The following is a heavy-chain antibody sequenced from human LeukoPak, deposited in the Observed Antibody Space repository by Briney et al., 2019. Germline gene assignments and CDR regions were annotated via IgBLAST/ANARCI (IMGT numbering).Heavy chain of an antibody. V-gene: IGHV3-48*01. CDR1: GFRFSNYS. CDR2: IGIDSGNT. J-gene: IGHJ4*02. D-gene: IGHD5-24*01. CDR3: ARDYKYAFDN. Sequence: GGSLRLSCAASGFRFSNYSMNWVRQAPGKGLEWISYIGIDSGNTNYADSVKGRFTISGDKAKNSLYLQMNSLRVEDTAVYYCARDYKYAFDNWGQGTLVTVSS.